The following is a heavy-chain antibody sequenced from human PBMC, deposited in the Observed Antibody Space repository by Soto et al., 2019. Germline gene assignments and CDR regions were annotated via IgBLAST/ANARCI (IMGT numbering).Heavy chain of an antibody. Sequence: SETLSLTCSVSGGSVSSANNYWSWVRQPPGKGLEWIGYIYNSGSTNYNTSLTRRVTISVDTSKNQFSLKLRSVTGADTAVYYCARRYGGNFDYWGQGTLVTVSS. D-gene: IGHD1-26*01. J-gene: IGHJ4*02. CDR1: GGSVSSANNY. V-gene: IGHV4-61*01. CDR2: IYNSGST. CDR3: ARRYGGNFDY.